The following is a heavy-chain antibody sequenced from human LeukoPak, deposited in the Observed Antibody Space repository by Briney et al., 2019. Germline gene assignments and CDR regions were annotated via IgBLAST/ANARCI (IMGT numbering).Heavy chain of an antibody. CDR3: ARARTTRGFNY. Sequence: GGSLRLSCAASGFTFNSYGIHWVRQAPGKGLEWVAFIWYDGSNKYYADSVKGRFTISRDNSKNTLYQQMNSLRAEDTAVYYCARARTTRGFNYWGQGTLVTVSS. D-gene: IGHD4-17*01. CDR2: IWYDGSNK. V-gene: IGHV3-33*01. J-gene: IGHJ4*02. CDR1: GFTFNSYG.